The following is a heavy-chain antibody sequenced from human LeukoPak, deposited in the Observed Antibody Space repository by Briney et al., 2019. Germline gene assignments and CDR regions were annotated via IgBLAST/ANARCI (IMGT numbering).Heavy chain of an antibody. CDR3: AKPQDYGDYNWFDP. J-gene: IGHJ5*02. CDR2: ISYDGSNK. CDR1: GFTFSSYG. D-gene: IGHD4-17*01. Sequence: SGGSLTLSCTVSGFTFSSYGMHWGRQAPGKGLEWVAVISYDGSNKYYADSVKGRFTISREYSKNTLYPQMNSLRAEDTAVYYCAKPQDYGDYNWFDPWGQGTLVTVSS. V-gene: IGHV3-30*18.